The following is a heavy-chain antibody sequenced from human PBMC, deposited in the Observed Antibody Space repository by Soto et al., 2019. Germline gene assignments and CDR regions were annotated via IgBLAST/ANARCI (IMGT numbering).Heavy chain of an antibody. CDR2: IVPIVDTS. D-gene: IGHD6-19*01. J-gene: IGHJ4*02. V-gene: IGHV1-69*05. CDR3: ARDLGGWPDY. CDR1: GYTFTSYA. Sequence: GASVKVSCKACGYTFTSYAISWVRQAPGQGLEWMGGIVPIVDTSTYAQKFQDRVTITRDTSASTAYMELSSLRSEDTAVYYCARDLGGWPDYWGQGTLVTVSS.